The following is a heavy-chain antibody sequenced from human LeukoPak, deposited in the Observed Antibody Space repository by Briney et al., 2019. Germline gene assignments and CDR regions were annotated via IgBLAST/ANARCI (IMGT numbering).Heavy chain of an antibody. Sequence: GGSLRLSCAASGYTFSNAWMSWVRQAPGKGLEWVGHIKSKIDGETTGYAAPVKGRFTISRDDSKNMLYLQMNSLKTEDTAVYYCTTELGLSFGVRYFDHWGQGTSATVSS. CDR1: GYTFSNAW. V-gene: IGHV3-15*01. CDR2: IKSKIDGETT. D-gene: IGHD3-10*01. CDR3: TTELGLSFGVRYFDH. J-gene: IGHJ4*02.